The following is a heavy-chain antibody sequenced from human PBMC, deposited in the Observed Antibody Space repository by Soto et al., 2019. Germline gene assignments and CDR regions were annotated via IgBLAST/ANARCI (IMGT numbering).Heavy chain of an antibody. Sequence: PGKGLEWVGYVYNNGGTKYNPSLKSRVTISVDTSNNQFSLKLTSVTAADTAVYYCARGYYYDTSGYYSAFDIWGQGTMVTVSS. CDR3: ARGYYYDTSGYYSAFDI. V-gene: IGHV4-59*01. J-gene: IGHJ3*02. D-gene: IGHD3-22*01. CDR2: VYNNGGT.